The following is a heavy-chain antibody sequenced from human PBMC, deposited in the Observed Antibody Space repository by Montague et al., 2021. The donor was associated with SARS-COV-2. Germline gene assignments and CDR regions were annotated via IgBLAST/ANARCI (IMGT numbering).Heavy chain of an antibody. CDR3: ARGPDHYDFWSGYYRPWFDP. CDR2: IYYSGST. D-gene: IGHD3-3*01. Sequence: SETLSLTCTVSGGSISSYYWGWIRQPPGKGLEWIGYIYYSGSTNYNSSLKSRVTISVDTSKNQFSLKLSSVTAADTAVYYCARGPDHYDFWSGYYRPWFDPWGQGTLVTVSS. CDR1: GGSISSYY. V-gene: IGHV4-59*01. J-gene: IGHJ5*02.